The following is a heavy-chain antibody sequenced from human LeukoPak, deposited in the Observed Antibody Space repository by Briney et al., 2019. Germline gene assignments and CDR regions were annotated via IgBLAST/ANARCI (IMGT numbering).Heavy chain of an antibody. D-gene: IGHD5-24*01. CDR3: ANREARRFEC. CDR2: FSGSSGNI. Sequence: GGSLRLSCVASGFTFSSSVMSWVRQAPGKGLEWVSTFSGSSGNIYYADSVKGRFTISRDNSKNTLFLQMKSLRAEDTAVYYCANREARRFECWCQGTMVIVSS. CDR1: GFTFSSSV. J-gene: IGHJ4*02. V-gene: IGHV3-23*01.